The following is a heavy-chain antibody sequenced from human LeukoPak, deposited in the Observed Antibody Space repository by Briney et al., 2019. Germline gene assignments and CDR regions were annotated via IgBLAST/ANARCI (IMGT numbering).Heavy chain of an antibody. J-gene: IGHJ4*02. CDR3: ARSGYSRYFDY. CDR2: IYYSGST. V-gene: IGHV4-39*01. CDR1: GGSISSSSYY. D-gene: IGHD3-3*01. Sequence: PSETLSLTCTVSGGSISSSSYYWGWIRQPPGKGLEWMGSIYYSGSTYYNPSLKSRVTISVDTSKNQFSLKLSSVTAADTAVYYCARSGYSRYFDYWGQGTLVTVSS.